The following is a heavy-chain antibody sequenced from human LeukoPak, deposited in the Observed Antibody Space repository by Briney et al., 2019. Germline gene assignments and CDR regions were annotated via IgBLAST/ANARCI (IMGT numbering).Heavy chain of an antibody. V-gene: IGHV1-69*05. J-gene: IGHJ5*02. CDR1: GGTFISYA. CDR2: IIPIFGTA. D-gene: IGHD4/OR15-4a*01. CDR3: ARDRANLHWFDP. Sequence: ASVKVSCKASGGTFISYAISWVRQAPGQGLEWMGRIIPIFGTANYAQKFQVRVTITTDESTSTAYMELSSLRSEDTAVYYCARDRANLHWFDPWGQGTLVTVSS.